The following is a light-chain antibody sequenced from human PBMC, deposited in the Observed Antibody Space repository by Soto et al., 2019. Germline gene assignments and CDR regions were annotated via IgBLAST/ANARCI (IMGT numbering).Light chain of an antibody. Sequence: QSVLTQPPSASGTPGQRVTISCSGSSSNIGSKTVNWYQQLPGTAPKLLIYSNYQRPSGVPDRFSGSKSGTSASLAISGLQSEDEADSYCSAWDASLNGYVFGTVTKLTVL. CDR1: SSNIGSKT. V-gene: IGLV1-44*01. CDR3: SAWDASLNGYV. J-gene: IGLJ1*01. CDR2: SNY.